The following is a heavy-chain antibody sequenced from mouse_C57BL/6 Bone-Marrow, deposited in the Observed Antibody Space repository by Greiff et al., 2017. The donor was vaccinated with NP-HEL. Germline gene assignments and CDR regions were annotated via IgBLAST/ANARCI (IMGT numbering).Heavy chain of an antibody. V-gene: IGHV2-6*01. Sequence: VKVVESGPGLVAPSQSLSITCTVSGFSLTSYGVDWVRQSPGKGLEWLGVIWGVGSTNYNSALKSRLSISKANSKRQVFLKMNSLQTDDPAMYYCASLWGNYRAWFAYWGQGTLVTVSA. J-gene: IGHJ3*01. D-gene: IGHD2-1*01. CDR3: ASLWGNYRAWFAY. CDR2: IWGVGST. CDR1: GFSLTSYG.